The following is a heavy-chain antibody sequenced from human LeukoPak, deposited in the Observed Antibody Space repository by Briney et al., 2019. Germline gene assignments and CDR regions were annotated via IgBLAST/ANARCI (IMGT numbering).Heavy chain of an antibody. D-gene: IGHD6-6*01. J-gene: IGHJ5*02. V-gene: IGHV1-18*01. CDR2: INAHNGNT. CDR1: AYSFTSYG. Sequence: GASAKVSCKASAYSFTSYGISWVRQAPGQGLEWMGWINAHNGNTNYAQKLQGRVTMTTDTSTSTAYMELRSLRSDDTAVYYCGRQYASSSAWFDPWGQGTLVTVSS. CDR3: GRQYASSSAWFDP.